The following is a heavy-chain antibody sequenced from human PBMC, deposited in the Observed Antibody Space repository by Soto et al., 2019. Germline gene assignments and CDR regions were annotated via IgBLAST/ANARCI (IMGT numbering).Heavy chain of an antibody. Sequence: SETLSLTCTVSGGSISSSSYYWGWIRQPPGKGLEWIGSIYYSGSTYYNPSLKSRVTISVDTSKNQFSLKLSSVTAADTAVYYFARVGYCSSASCPFDYWGQGTLVTVSS. CDR2: IYYSGST. CDR3: ARVGYCSSASCPFDY. J-gene: IGHJ4*02. D-gene: IGHD2-2*01. V-gene: IGHV4-39*01. CDR1: GGSISSSSYY.